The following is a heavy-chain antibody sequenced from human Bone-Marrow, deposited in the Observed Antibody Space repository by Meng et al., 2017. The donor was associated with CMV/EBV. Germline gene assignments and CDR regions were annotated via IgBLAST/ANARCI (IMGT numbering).Heavy chain of an antibody. J-gene: IGHJ4*02. D-gene: IGHD6-13*01. CDR2: ISWDGGST. V-gene: IGHV3-43*01. Sequence: GGSLRLSCAASGFTFDDYTMHWVRQAPGKGLEWVSLISWDGGSTYYADSVKGRFTISRDNSKNSLYLQMNSLRTEDTALYYCAVNIAANEGSYYFDYWGQGTLVTVSS. CDR3: AVNIAANEGSYYFDY. CDR1: GFTFDDYT.